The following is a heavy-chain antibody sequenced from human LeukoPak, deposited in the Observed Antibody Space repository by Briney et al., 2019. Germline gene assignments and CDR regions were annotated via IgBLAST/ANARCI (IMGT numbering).Heavy chain of an antibody. CDR3: ARDLDYGDDKGMDY. D-gene: IGHD4-17*01. V-gene: IGHV7-4-1*02. CDR1: GYTFTSYA. J-gene: IGHJ4*02. CDR2: INTNTGNP. Sequence: ASVKVSCKASGYTFTSYAMNWVRQAPRQGLEWMGWINTNTGNPTYAQGFTGRFVFSLDTSVSTAYLQISSLKAEDTAVYYCARDLDYGDDKGMDYWGQGTLVTVSS.